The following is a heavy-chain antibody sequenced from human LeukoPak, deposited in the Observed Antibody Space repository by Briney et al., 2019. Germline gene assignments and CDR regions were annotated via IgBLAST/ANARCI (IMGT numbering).Heavy chain of an antibody. CDR1: GLPFNKYW. J-gene: IGHJ4*02. Sequence: GGSLRLPCVASGLPFNKYWMHWARQAPGKGLVWVSRSNCDGSRTVKADSVEGRFTISRDNAKNTLYLEVNSLRAEDTAVYYCARDGDSTLDFDYWGQGTLVTVSS. V-gene: IGHV3-74*01. CDR3: ARDGDSTLDFDY. D-gene: IGHD3-16*01. CDR2: SNCDGSRT.